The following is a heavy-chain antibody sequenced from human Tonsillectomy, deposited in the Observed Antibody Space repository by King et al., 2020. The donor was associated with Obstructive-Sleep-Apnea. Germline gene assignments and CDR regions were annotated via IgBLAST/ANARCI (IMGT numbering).Heavy chain of an antibody. CDR3: ATDPHHYSAGGAFGY. V-gene: IGHV3-7*03. CDR1: GFTFSDYW. Sequence: VQLVESGGDLVQPGGSLRLSCAASGFTFSDYWMTWIRQVPGKGLEWVALIKHDGSDKAYVDSVKGRFAIFKDNAKNSLYLQMNNLKAEDTAVYYCATDPHHYSAGGAFGYWGQGTPVTVSS. J-gene: IGHJ4*02. CDR2: IKHDGSDK. D-gene: IGHD2-8*02.